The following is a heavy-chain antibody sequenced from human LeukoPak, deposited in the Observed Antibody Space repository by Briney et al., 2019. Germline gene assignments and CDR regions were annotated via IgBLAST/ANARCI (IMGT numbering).Heavy chain of an antibody. CDR2: ISSSSSYI. CDR1: GFTFSSYS. CDR3: ARGGVCSSTSCFEGDTYYYYYMDV. V-gene: IGHV3-21*01. J-gene: IGHJ6*03. D-gene: IGHD2-2*01. Sequence: GGSLRLSCAASGFTFSSYSMNWVRQAPGKGLEWVSSISSSSSYIYYADSVKGRFTISRDNAKNSLYLQMNSLRAEDTAVYYCARGGVCSSTSCFEGDTYYYYYMDVWGKGTTVTVSS.